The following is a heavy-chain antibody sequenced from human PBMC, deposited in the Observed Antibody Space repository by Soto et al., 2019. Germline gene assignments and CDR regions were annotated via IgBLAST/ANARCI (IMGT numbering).Heavy chain of an antibody. Sequence: GASVKVSCKASGYIFSLYFILWVRQAPGQRLEWMGWIDAGNGDTMYAQKLLDRVTITRDTSASTAYMELSGLRSEDTAIYYCVTMQKGKYTGMVVWGQGTTVASSS. CDR1: GYIFSLYF. J-gene: IGHJ6*02. D-gene: IGHD5-18*01. V-gene: IGHV1-3*01. CDR2: IDAGNGDT. CDR3: VTMQKGKYTGMVV.